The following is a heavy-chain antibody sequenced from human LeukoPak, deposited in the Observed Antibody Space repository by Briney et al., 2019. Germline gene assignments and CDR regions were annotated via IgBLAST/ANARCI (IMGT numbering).Heavy chain of an antibody. J-gene: IGHJ4*02. CDR3: AKEHIVVVPAAIPHFDY. Sequence: PGGSLRLSCAASGFTFSSYAMSWVRQAPGKGLEWVLAISGSGGSTYYADSVKGRFTISRDNSKNTLYLQMNSLRAEDTAVYYCAKEHIVVVPAAIPHFDYWGQGTLVTVSS. V-gene: IGHV3-23*01. CDR2: ISGSGGST. D-gene: IGHD2-2*01. CDR1: GFTFSSYA.